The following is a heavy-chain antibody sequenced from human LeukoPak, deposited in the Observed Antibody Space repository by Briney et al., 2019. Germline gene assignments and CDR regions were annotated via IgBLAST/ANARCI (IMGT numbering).Heavy chain of an antibody. CDR3: ATDYYDSSGYYYFDY. D-gene: IGHD3-22*01. Sequence: ASVKVSCKVSGYTLTELSMHWVRQAPGKGLEWMGGLDPEDGETIYAQKFQGRVTMTEDTSTDTAYMELSSLRSEDTAVYHCATDYYDSSGYYYFDYWGQGTLVTVSS. J-gene: IGHJ4*02. CDR2: LDPEDGET. CDR1: GYTLTELS. V-gene: IGHV1-24*01.